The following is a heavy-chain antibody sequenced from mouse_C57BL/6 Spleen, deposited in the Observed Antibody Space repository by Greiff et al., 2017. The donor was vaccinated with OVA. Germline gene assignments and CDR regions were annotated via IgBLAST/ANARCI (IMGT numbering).Heavy chain of an antibody. CDR1: GYSFTGYY. J-gene: IGHJ2*01. CDR3: ATDYGRSEGFDY. Sequence: VQLKESGPELVKPGASVKISCKASGYSFTGYYMHWVKQSPGNILDWIGYIYPYNGVSSYNQTFKGKATLTVDKSSSTAYKELRSLTSEDSAVYYCATDYGRSEGFDYWGQGTTLTVSS. D-gene: IGHD1-1*01. CDR2: IYPYNGVS. V-gene: IGHV1-31*01.